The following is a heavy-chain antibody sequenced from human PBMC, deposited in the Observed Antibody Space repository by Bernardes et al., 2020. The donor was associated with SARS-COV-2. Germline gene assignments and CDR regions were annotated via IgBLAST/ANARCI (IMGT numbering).Heavy chain of an antibody. CDR2: IYRGGST. V-gene: IGHV3-53*01. D-gene: IGHD6-13*01. Sequence: GGSLRLSCAASGFTVSSNYMSWVRQAPGKGLAWVSVIYRGGSTYYADSVKGRFTISRDNSKNTLYLQMNSLRAEDTAVYYCARDRRVAAAGPAKMEEYYYYGMDVWGQGTTVTVSS. CDR1: GFTVSSNY. J-gene: IGHJ6*02. CDR3: ARDRRVAAAGPAKMEEYYYYGMDV.